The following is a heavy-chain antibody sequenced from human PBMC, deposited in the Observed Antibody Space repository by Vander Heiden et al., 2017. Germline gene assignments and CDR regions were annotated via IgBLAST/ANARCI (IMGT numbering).Heavy chain of an antibody. J-gene: IGHJ4*02. Sequence: QVQLVQSGAEVKKPGASVKVSCKASGYTFTTYYIHWVRQAPGKGLEWMGIINPSDGTISYAQNFQGRVTMTRDTSTSTVYMELSSLRSGDTAVYYCAREWICGGGSCYPFDYWGQGTLVTVSS. CDR3: AREWICGGGSCYPFDY. CDR2: INPSDGTI. D-gene: IGHD2-15*01. CDR1: GYTFTTYY. V-gene: IGHV1-46*01.